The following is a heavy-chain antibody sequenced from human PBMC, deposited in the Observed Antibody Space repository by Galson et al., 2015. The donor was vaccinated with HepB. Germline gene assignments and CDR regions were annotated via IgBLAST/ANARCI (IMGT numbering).Heavy chain of an antibody. V-gene: IGHV1-24*01. CDR3: ATCHGLRDSSCFAPYRYFDL. Sequence: SVKVSCKVSGYIVTELSMHWVRQAPGKGLEWMGGFDSEGGERIYAQKLQGRVTMTEDTSTDTAYMQLSSLTSEDTAVYYCATCHGLRDSSCFAPYRYFDLWGRGTLVTVSS. CDR2: FDSEGGER. J-gene: IGHJ2*01. D-gene: IGHD3-22*01. CDR1: GYIVTELS.